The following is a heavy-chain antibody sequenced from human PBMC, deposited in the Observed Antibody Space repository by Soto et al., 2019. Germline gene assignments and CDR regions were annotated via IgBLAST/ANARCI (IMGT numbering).Heavy chain of an antibody. CDR1: GFIFSSYA. V-gene: IGHV3-23*01. CDR2: ISGSGTTT. CDR3: AKTHSSWYNPFYT. Sequence: GGSLRLSCAASGFIFSSYALSWVRQAPGKGLEWVSAISGSGTTTYYADSVKGRFTFSRDNSKNMLYLQMTSMSAEDTAVYYRAKTHSSWYNPFYTWGQETLVSVSS. J-gene: IGHJ5*02. D-gene: IGHD6-13*01.